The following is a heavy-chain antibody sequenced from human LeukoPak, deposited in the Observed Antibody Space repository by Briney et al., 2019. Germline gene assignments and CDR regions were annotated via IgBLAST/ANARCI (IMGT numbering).Heavy chain of an antibody. CDR3: ARGGRIAVAGPAEYFQH. J-gene: IGHJ1*01. CDR1: GYSINSGYT. Sequence: SETLSLTCTVSGYSINSGYTWGWIRQPPGKGLEWIGNIYHSGGTYYNPSLTSRVTISVDTSKNQFSLKLTSVTAADTAVYYCARGGRIAVAGPAEYFQHWGQGNLVTVSS. D-gene: IGHD6-19*01. V-gene: IGHV4-38-2*02. CDR2: IYHSGGT.